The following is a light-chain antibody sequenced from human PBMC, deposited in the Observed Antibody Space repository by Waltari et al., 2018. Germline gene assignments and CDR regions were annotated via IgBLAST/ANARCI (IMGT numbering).Light chain of an antibody. V-gene: IGKV3-20*01. Sequence: VILTQSPATLSLSPGERATISCRASQSVSSYLAWYQQKPGQAPRLLIYGASSRATGIPDRFSGSGSGTEFTLTISSLEPEDFAVYYCQKYSSSPYSFGQGTKVEIK. CDR1: QSVSSY. J-gene: IGKJ2*03. CDR3: QKYSSSPYS. CDR2: GAS.